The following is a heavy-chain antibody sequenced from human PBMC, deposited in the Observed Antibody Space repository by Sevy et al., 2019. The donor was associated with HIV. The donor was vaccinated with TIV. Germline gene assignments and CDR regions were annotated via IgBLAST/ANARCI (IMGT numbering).Heavy chain of an antibody. J-gene: IGHJ4*02. CDR3: ARDLEFYDYGDYGPAFMPDY. Sequence: GGSLRLSCAASGFTFSTYGMHWVRQAPVKGLEWVAVIWFDESNTHYADSVKGRFTISRDIAKNTLHLQMNSLRAEDTAVYYCARDLEFYDYGDYGPAFMPDYWGQGTLVTVSS. CDR1: GFTFSTYG. CDR2: IWFDESNT. D-gene: IGHD4-17*01. V-gene: IGHV3-33*01.